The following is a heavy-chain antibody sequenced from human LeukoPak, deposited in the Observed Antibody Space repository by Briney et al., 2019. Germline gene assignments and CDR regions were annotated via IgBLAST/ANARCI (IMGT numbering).Heavy chain of an antibody. Sequence: SETLSLTCTVSGGSISSYYWSWIRQPPGKGLEWIGYIYYSGSTNYNPSLKSRVTISVDTSKNQFSLKLSSVTAADTAVYYCARGYSSGWSIYYFDYWGQGTLVAVSS. CDR3: ARGYSSGWSIYYFDY. J-gene: IGHJ4*02. V-gene: IGHV4-59*01. CDR2: IYYSGST. D-gene: IGHD6-19*01. CDR1: GGSISSYY.